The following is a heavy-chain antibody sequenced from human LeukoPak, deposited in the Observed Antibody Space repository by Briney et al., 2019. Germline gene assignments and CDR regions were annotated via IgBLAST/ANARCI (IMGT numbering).Heavy chain of an antibody. Sequence: GGSLRLSCAVSGFTFSRYEMSWIRQAPGKGLEWVSYISPSGTTMYYVDSVKGRFIISRDNAKDSLYLQMNSLRVEDTAVYYCARDPRGPDYWGQGTLVTVSS. CDR3: ARDPRGPDY. CDR1: GFTFSRYE. J-gene: IGHJ4*02. CDR2: ISPSGTTM. V-gene: IGHV3-48*03.